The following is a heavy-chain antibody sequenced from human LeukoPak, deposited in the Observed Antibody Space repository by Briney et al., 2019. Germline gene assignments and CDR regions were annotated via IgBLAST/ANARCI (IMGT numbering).Heavy chain of an antibody. CDR3: ARGGVVVVPAAHHNWFDP. J-gene: IGHJ5*02. CDR2: ISAYNGNT. CDR1: GYTFTSYG. V-gene: IGHV1-18*01. D-gene: IGHD2-2*01. Sequence: APVKVSCKASGYTFTSYGISWVRQAPGQGLEWMGWISAYNGNTNYAQKLQGRVTMTTDTSTSTAYMELRSLRSDDTAVYYCARGGVVVVPAAHHNWFDPWGQGTLVTVSS.